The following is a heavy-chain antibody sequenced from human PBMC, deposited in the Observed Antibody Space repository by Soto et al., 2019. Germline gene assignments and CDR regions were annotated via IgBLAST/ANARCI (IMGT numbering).Heavy chain of an antibody. CDR2: ITADNGDT. J-gene: IGHJ4*02. CDR3: ARRTLGSAIGIGDY. CDR1: GYIFNNYG. D-gene: IGHD7-27*01. Sequence: QIQLVQSGAEVKVPGASVKVSCRASGYIFNNYGITWVRQAPGQGLEWMGFITADNGDTKFAEKLQGRVSMTTDTSTNTAYMELRNLRSDDTALYYRARRTLGSAIGIGDYWGQGTLVTVSS. V-gene: IGHV1-18*01.